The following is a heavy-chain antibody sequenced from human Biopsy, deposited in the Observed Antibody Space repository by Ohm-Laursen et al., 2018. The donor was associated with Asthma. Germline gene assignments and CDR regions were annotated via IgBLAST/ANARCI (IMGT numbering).Heavy chain of an antibody. CDR3: VRDGTDDAFDI. V-gene: IGHV3-9*01. D-gene: IGHD1-1*01. Sequence: SLRLSCAASGFSLDDYDMYWVRQGPGKGLEWVAGISWNSGSSAYADSVKGRFTISRDNAKNSLYLQMNSLRAEDTAVYYCVRDGTDDAFDIWGQGTVVSVSS. CDR1: GFSLDDYD. J-gene: IGHJ3*02. CDR2: ISWNSGSS.